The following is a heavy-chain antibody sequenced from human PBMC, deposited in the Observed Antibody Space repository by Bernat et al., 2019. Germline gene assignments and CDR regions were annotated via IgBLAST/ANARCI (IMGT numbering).Heavy chain of an antibody. CDR3: VSPHWAYFDP. Sequence: EVQLVESGGGLVQPGGSLRLSCAASGFTFSTYWMSWVRQAPGKGLEWVANIKQDGSEKYYVDSVKGRFTISRDNAKNSLYLQMNSLRAEDTAVYYCVSPHWAYFDPWGQGTLVTVSS. CDR1: GFTFSTYW. J-gene: IGHJ5*02. CDR2: IKQDGSEK. D-gene: IGHD7-27*01. V-gene: IGHV3-7*03.